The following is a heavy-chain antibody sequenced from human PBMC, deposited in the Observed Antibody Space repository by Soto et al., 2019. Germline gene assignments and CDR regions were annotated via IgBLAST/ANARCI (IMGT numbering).Heavy chain of an antibody. V-gene: IGHV1-69*02. J-gene: IGHJ4*02. Sequence: QVQLVQSGAEVKKPGSSVKVSCKASGGTFSSYTISWVRQAPGQGLEWMGRIIPLLGIANYAQKFQGRVTITADKSTSTAYMELSSLRSEDTAVYYCATAPPHKQRFDYWGQGTLVTVSS. CDR2: IIPLLGIA. CDR3: ATAPPHKQRFDY. CDR1: GGTFSSYT.